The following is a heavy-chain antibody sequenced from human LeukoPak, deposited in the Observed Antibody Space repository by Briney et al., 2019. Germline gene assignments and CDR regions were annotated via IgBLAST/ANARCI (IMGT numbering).Heavy chain of an antibody. V-gene: IGHV4-38-2*02. CDR2: IYHSGSP. CDR3: ARGRRDGYMLLWEDY. Sequence: SETLSLTCTVSGYSISSGYYWGWIRQPPGKGLEWIGSIYHSGSPYYNPSLKSRVTISVDTSKNHFSLKLSSVTAADTAVYYCARGRRDGYMLLWEDYWGQGTLVTVSS. J-gene: IGHJ4*02. CDR1: GYSISSGYY. D-gene: IGHD5-24*01.